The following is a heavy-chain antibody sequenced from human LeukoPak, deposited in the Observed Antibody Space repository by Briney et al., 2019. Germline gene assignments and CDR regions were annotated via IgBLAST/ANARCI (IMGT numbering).Heavy chain of an antibody. Sequence: SETLSLTCTVSGDSIGSYHWSWIRQPPGKGLEWIGYVYHTGSTNYNPSLKSRVTISVDTSKNEFSLKMTSVTAADTAVYYCARGFASGWYSRYDPWGQGTLVTVSS. V-gene: IGHV4-59*01. CDR1: GDSIGSYH. CDR2: VYHTGST. J-gene: IGHJ5*02. CDR3: ARGFASGWYSRYDP. D-gene: IGHD6-19*01.